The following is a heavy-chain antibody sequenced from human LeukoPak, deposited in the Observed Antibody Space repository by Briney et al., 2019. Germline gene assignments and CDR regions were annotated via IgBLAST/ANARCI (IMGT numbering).Heavy chain of an antibody. CDR2: INHSGST. CDR3: ARAWGYSYGYDY. Sequence: KPSETLSLTCAVYGGSFSGYYWSWIRQPPGKGLEWIGEINHSGSTNYNPSLKSRVTISVDTSKNQFSLKLSSVTAADTAVYYCARAWGYSYGYDYWGQETLVTVSS. D-gene: IGHD5-18*01. V-gene: IGHV4-34*01. CDR1: GGSFSGYY. J-gene: IGHJ4*02.